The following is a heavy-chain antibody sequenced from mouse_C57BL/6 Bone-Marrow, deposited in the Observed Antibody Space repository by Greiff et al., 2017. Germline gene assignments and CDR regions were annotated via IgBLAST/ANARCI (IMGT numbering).Heavy chain of an antibody. D-gene: IGHD2-4*01. CDR1: GYSFTDYN. Sequence: EVQLQQSGPELVKPGASVKISCKASGYSFTDYNMNWVKQSNGKSLEWIGVINPNYGTTSYNQKFKGKATLTVDQSSRTAYMQLNSLTSKDATVYYCARGYDYDYAMDYWGQGTSVTVSS. CDR2: INPNYGTT. CDR3: ARGYDYDYAMDY. J-gene: IGHJ4*01. V-gene: IGHV1-39*01.